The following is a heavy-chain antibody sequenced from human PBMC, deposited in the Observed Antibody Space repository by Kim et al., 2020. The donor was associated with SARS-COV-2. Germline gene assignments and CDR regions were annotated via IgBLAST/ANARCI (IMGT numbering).Heavy chain of an antibody. D-gene: IGHD6-19*01. J-gene: IGHJ4*02. Sequence: NYNPSLKSRVTISVDTSKNQFSLKLSSVTAADTAVYYCARQTSSGFNFDYWGQGTLVTVSS. CDR3: ARQTSSGFNFDY. V-gene: IGHV4-59*08.